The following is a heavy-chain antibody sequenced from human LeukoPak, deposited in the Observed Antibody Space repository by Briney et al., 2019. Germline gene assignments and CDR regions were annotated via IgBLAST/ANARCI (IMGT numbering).Heavy chain of an antibody. V-gene: IGHV4-59*01. J-gene: IGHJ4*02. CDR2: IYYSGST. CDR1: GGSISSYY. Sequence: SETLSLTCTVSGGSISSYYWSWIRQPPGKGLEWIGYIYYSGSTNYNPSLKSRVTISVDTSKNQFSLKLSSVTAADTAVYYCARARAAVRLTNYFDYWGQGTLVTVSS. D-gene: IGHD6-13*01. CDR3: ARARAAVRLTNYFDY.